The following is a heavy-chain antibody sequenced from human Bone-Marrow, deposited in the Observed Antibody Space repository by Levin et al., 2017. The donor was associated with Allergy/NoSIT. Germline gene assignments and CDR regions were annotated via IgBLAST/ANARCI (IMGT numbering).Heavy chain of an antibody. Sequence: ASVKVSCKASGYTFTSYDINWVRQATGQGLEWMGWMNPNSGNTGYAQKFQGRVTMTRNTSISTAYMELSSLRSEDTAVYYCARRRWATVTTAPVDAFDIWGQGTMVTVSS. V-gene: IGHV1-8*01. CDR1: GYTFTSYD. CDR3: ARRRWATVTTAPVDAFDI. CDR2: MNPNSGNT. D-gene: IGHD4-17*01. J-gene: IGHJ3*02.